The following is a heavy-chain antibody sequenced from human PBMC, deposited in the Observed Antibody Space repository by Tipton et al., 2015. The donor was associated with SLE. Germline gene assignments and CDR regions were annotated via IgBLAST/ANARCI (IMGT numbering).Heavy chain of an antibody. D-gene: IGHD6-19*01. CDR3: ASSVAVSGIYFDY. Sequence: WIRQPAGKGLEWIGRIYPSGSANYNPSLKSRVTMSVDTSKNQFSLQLTSVTAADTAMYYCASSVAVSGIYFDYWGQGTLFTVSS. V-gene: IGHV4-4*07. J-gene: IGHJ4*02. CDR2: IYPSGSA.